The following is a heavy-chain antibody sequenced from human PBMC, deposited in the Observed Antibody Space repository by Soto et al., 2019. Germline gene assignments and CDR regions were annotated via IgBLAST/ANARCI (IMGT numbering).Heavy chain of an antibody. CDR2: IIPIFGTA. Sequence: SVKVSCKASGGTFSSYAISWVRQAPGQGLEWMGGIIPIFGTANYAQKFQGRVTITADESTSTAYMELSSLRSEDTAVYYCARAPPANPDAFDIWGQGTMVTVSS. D-gene: IGHD7-27*01. V-gene: IGHV1-69*13. J-gene: IGHJ3*02. CDR3: ARAPPANPDAFDI. CDR1: GGTFSSYA.